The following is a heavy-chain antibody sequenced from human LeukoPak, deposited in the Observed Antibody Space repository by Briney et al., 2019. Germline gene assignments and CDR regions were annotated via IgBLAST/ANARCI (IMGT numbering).Heavy chain of an antibody. CDR2: IRSKANSYAT. Sequence: GGSLRLSCAASGFTFSGSAMHWVRQASGKGLEWVGRIRSKANSYATAYAASVKGRFTISRDDSKNTAYLQMNSLKTEDTAVYYCTRHCESLWFGEPGSDYWGQGTLVTVSS. V-gene: IGHV3-73*01. D-gene: IGHD3-10*01. J-gene: IGHJ4*02. CDR3: TRHCESLWFGEPGSDY. CDR1: GFTFSGSA.